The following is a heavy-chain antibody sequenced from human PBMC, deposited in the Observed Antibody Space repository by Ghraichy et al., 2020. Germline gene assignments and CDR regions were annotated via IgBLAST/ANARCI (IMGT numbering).Heavy chain of an antibody. J-gene: IGHJ4*02. Sequence: SETLSLTCTVSGGSISSSSYYWGWIRQPPGKGLEWIGSIYYSGSTYYNLSLKSRVTISVDTSKNQFSLKLSSVTAADTAVYYCASQRPNSSGWYDWGQGTLVTVSS. CDR3: ASQRPNSSGWYD. V-gene: IGHV4-39*01. D-gene: IGHD6-19*01. CDR2: IYYSGST. CDR1: GGSISSSSYY.